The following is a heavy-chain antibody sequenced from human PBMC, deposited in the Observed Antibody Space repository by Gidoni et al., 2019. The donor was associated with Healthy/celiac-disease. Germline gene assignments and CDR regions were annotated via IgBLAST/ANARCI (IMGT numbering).Heavy chain of an antibody. Sequence: QVQLQESGPGLVKPSQTLSLTCPVSGGSISSGGYYWRWIRQHPGKGLEWIGYIYYSGNTYYNPSLKSRVTISVDTSKNQFSLKLSSVTAADTAVYYCASNAIESSSYKTYYFDYWGQGTLVTVSS. J-gene: IGHJ4*02. D-gene: IGHD6-6*01. CDR1: GGSISSGGYY. V-gene: IGHV4-31*03. CDR2: IYYSGNT. CDR3: ASNAIESSSYKTYYFDY.